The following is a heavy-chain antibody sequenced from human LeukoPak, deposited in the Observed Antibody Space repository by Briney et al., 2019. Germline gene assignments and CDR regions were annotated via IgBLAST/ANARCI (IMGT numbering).Heavy chain of an antibody. CDR1: GFTFSSYS. CDR2: ISSSSSYI. J-gene: IGHJ6*02. CDR3: ARDINPYDFWSGYYYDYYYYGMDV. Sequence: PGGSLRLSCAASGFTFSSYSMNWGRQAPGKGLEWVSSISSSSSYIYYADSVKGRFTISRDNAKNSLYLQMNSLRAEDTAVYYCARDINPYDFWSGYYYDYYYYGMDVWGQGTTVTVFS. D-gene: IGHD3-3*01. V-gene: IGHV3-21*01.